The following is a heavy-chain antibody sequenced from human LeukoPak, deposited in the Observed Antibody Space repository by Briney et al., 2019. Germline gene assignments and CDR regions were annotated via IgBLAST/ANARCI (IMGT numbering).Heavy chain of an antibody. V-gene: IGHV1-2*02. J-gene: IGHJ4*02. CDR1: GYTFTGYY. Sequence: ASVKISCKASGYTFTGYYMHWVRQAPGQGLEWMGWINPNSGGTNYAQKFQGRVTMTRDTSISTAYMELSRLRSDDTAVYYCARGPFYYDSSGYYYGDYWGQGTLVTVSS. CDR2: INPNSGGT. D-gene: IGHD3-22*01. CDR3: ARGPFYYDSSGYYYGDY.